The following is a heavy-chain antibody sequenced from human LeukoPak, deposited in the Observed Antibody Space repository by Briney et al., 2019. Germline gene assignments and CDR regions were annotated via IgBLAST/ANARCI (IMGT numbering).Heavy chain of an antibody. Sequence: SETLSLTCTVSGGSISSYYWSWIRQPPGKGLEWIGYIYYSGSTNYNPSLKSQVTISIDTSKNQFSLKLSSVTAADTAVYFCAREVTSSWLDYWGQGTLVTVSS. CDR3: AREVTSSWLDY. V-gene: IGHV4-59*01. D-gene: IGHD6-13*01. CDR2: IYYSGST. J-gene: IGHJ4*02. CDR1: GGSISSYY.